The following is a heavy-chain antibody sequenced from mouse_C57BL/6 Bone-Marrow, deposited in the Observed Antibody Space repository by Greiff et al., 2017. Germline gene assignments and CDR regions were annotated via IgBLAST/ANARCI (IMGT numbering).Heavy chain of an antibody. CDR1: GYTFTSYW. CDR3: AIRIYYDYDGYAMDY. V-gene: IGHV1-74*01. CDR2: LHPSDSDT. D-gene: IGHD2-4*01. Sequence: QVQLQQPGAELVKPGASVKVSCKASGYTFTSYWMHWVKQRPGQGLEWIGRLHPSDSDTNYNQKFKGKATLTVDKSSSTAYMQLSSLTSEDSAVYYCAIRIYYDYDGYAMDYWGQGTSVTVSS. J-gene: IGHJ4*01.